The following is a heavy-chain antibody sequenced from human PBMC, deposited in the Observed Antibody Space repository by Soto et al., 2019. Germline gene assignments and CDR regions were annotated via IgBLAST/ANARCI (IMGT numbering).Heavy chain of an antibody. Sequence: ASVKVSCKASGYTFTSYYIHWVRQAPGQGLEWVGIINTSGGSTSYAQKLQGRVTMTRDTSTSTVYMEVSGLRSEDTAVFFFARDQEPSTLYYDYYYMDVWGKGTTVTVSS. J-gene: IGHJ6*03. V-gene: IGHV1-46*03. CDR2: INTSGGST. CDR3: ARDQEPSTLYYDYYYMDV. CDR1: GYTFTSYY.